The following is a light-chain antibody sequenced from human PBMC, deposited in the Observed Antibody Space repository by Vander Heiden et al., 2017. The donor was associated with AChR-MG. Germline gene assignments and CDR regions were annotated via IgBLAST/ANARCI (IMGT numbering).Light chain of an antibody. CDR1: SSNIGVNY. J-gene: IGLJ1*01. V-gene: IGLV1-47*01. CDR2: RNN. Sequence: QSVLTQPPSASGTPGQRVTISCSGRSSNIGVNYVSWYQQLPGAAPKLLIYRNNQRPPGVPDRFSGSKSGTSASLAISGLRSEDEADYYCAAWDDSLTVFYVFGTGTRVTV. CDR3: AAWDDSLTVFYV.